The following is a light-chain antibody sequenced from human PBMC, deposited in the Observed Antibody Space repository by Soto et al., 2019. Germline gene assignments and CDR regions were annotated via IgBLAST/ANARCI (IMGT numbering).Light chain of an antibody. CDR1: QGVRNY. V-gene: IGKV1-27*01. Sequence: DIQMTQSPSSLSASVGDRLTITCRASQGVRNYLAWFQQKPGKGPSLLLYAASTLQSGVPSRFSGSGSGTDFTLTISSLQPEDVATYYCQKYDSAPWAFGQGTKVEIK. CDR3: QKYDSAPWA. J-gene: IGKJ1*01. CDR2: AAS.